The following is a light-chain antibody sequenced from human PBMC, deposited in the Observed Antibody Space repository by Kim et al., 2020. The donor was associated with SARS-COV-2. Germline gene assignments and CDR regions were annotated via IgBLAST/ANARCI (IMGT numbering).Light chain of an antibody. CDR3: QEYATYSPWT. V-gene: IGKV1-5*03. J-gene: IGKJ1*01. CDR1: EDIGSW. CDR2: KTS. Sequence: DIQMTQSPSTLSASVGDRVTITCRASEDIGSWLAWYQQKPGKAPNLLIYKTSSLQGGVPSRFSGSGSGTEFTLTISSLQPDDFATYYCQEYATYSPWTFGQGTKVEIK.